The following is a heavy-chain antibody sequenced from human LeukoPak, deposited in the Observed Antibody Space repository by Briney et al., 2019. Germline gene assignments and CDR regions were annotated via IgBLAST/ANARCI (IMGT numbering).Heavy chain of an antibody. V-gene: IGHV3-74*01. CDR1: GFTFGNSW. CDR3: AKVDDYGDYVGAFDI. D-gene: IGHD4-17*01. CDR2: INADGTTT. Sequence: GGSLRLSCAASGFTFGNSWVHWVRQAPGKGLVWVSLINADGTTTTYADSVKGRFTISRDNARNTLYLQMNSLRAEDTAVYYCAKVDDYGDYVGAFDIWGQGTMVTVSS. J-gene: IGHJ3*02.